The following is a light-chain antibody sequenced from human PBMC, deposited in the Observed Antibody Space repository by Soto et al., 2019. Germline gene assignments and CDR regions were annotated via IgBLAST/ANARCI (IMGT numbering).Light chain of an antibody. CDR2: DAS. CDR3: QQYNDWPPLT. J-gene: IGKJ4*01. V-gene: IGKV3-15*01. CDR1: QSIRTN. Sequence: EIMMTQSPATVSVSPGERATLSCSASQSIRTNVAWYQQKPGQALRLLIYDASTRATGLSSRFSGSGSGTEFTLTISSLQSEDVAIDYCQQYNDWPPLTFGGGTRLEI.